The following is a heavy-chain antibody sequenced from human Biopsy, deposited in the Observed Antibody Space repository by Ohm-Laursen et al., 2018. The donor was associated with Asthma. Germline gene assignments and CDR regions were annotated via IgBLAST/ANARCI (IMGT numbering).Heavy chain of an antibody. CDR1: GYTFNSAG. CDR2: ISVYNGNT. Sequence: GESLRISCKTSGYTFNSAGITWVRQATGQGLEWMGWISVYNGNTKVAQKLQDRVTMITDTSTSTAYMELRSLRSDDTAVYFCARAVDYSHYYGIDVWGQGTTVTVS. J-gene: IGHJ6*02. D-gene: IGHD3-10*01. V-gene: IGHV1-18*01. CDR3: ARAVDYSHYYGIDV.